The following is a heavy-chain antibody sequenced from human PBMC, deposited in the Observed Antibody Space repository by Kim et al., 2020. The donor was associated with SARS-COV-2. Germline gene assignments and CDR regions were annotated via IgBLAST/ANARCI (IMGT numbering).Heavy chain of an antibody. D-gene: IGHD6-19*01. V-gene: IGHV3-9*01. CDR2: ISWNSGRV. J-gene: IGHJ3*02. CDR3: TKLRSSGWSPNDAFDI. CDR1: EFTFDDYA. Sequence: GGSLRLSCTASEFTFDDYAMHWVRQAPGKGLEWVSDISWNSGRVAYADSVKGRFTISRDNAKNSLYLQMNSLRAEDTALYYCTKLRSSGWSPNDAFDIWGQGTMVTVSS.